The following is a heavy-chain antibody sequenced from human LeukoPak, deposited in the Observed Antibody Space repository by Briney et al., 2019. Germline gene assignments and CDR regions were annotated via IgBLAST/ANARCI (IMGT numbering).Heavy chain of an antibody. J-gene: IGHJ5*01. CDR1: GFAFSNYW. CDR3: AREPVRKRWFDS. V-gene: IGHV3-7*03. D-gene: IGHD3-10*01. CDR2: IKYDGSEK. Sequence: PGGSLRLSCTGSGFAFSNYWMSWVRQAPGNGLEWVANIKYDGSEKYYVDSVKGRLTMSRDNAKNSLYLQMNSLRAEDTAVYYCAREPVRKRWFDSWGQGTLVTVSS.